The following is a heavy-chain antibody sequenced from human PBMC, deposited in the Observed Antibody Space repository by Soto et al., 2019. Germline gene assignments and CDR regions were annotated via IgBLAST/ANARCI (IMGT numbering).Heavy chain of an antibody. CDR1: GYTFTSYG. CDR2: ISAYNGNT. J-gene: IGHJ4*02. Sequence: ASVKVSCKASGYTFTSYGISWVRQAPGQGLEWMGWISAYNGNTNYAQKLQGRVTMTTDTSTSTAYMELRSLRSDDTAVYYCARVGERAAGSRDWNYPYYFDYWGQGTLVTVSS. D-gene: IGHD1-7*01. CDR3: ARVGERAAGSRDWNYPYYFDY. V-gene: IGHV1-18*01.